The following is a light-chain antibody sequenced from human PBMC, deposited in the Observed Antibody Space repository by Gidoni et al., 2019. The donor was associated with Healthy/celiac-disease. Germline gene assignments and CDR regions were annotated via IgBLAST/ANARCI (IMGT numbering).Light chain of an antibody. Sequence: SYVLTQPPSVSVAPGKTARITCGGNNIGSKSVHWYQQKPGQAPVLVIYYDSDRTSGIPERFSGYNSGNTATLTISRVEAGDEADYYCQVWDSSSDRVVFGGGTKLTVL. CDR3: QVWDSSSDRVV. J-gene: IGLJ2*01. CDR1: NIGSKS. V-gene: IGLV3-21*04. CDR2: YDS.